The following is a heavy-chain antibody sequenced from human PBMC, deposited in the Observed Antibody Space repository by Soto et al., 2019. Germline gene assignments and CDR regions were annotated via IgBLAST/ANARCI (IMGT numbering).Heavy chain of an antibody. J-gene: IGHJ4*01. CDR1: GITFGSRA. D-gene: IGHD3-10*01. Sequence: PGGSLRLSCVASGITFGSRAMSWVRQAPGEWLQWVSTITDNGGDTQYADSVRSRITMTRANSKQTLNLKKYSSKVKDSALYYFAMGSTESYPGSRIFAFWGRGXMVTVCS. V-gene: IGHV3-23*01. CDR2: ITDNGGDT. CDR3: AMGSTESYPGSRIFAF.